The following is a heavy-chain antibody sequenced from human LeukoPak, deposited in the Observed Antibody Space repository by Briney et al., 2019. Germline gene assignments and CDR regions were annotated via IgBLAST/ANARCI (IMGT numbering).Heavy chain of an antibody. D-gene: IGHD6-19*01. CDR1: GFTFTSYT. CDR3: ARSSGWMDYFDY. V-gene: IGHV3-21*01. Sequence: PGGSLRLSCAASGFTFTSYTMNCVRQAPGKGPEWVSSVSSGSDYISYSDSVKGRFTISRDNGKNSLSLQMNSLRAEDTAVYYCARSSGWMDYFDYWGQGALVTVSS. J-gene: IGHJ4*02. CDR2: VSSGSDYI.